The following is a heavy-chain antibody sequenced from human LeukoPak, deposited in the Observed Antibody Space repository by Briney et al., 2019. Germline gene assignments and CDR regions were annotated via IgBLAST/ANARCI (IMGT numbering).Heavy chain of an antibody. CDR3: ARARAWWKLWSYFDY. V-gene: IGHV4-59*12. D-gene: IGHD3-10*01. CDR1: GGSISSYY. Sequence: SETLSLTCTVSGGSISSYYWSWIRQPPGKGLEWIWYIYYSGSTNYNPSLKSRVTISVDTSKNQFSLKLSSVTAADTAVYYCARARAWWKLWSYFDYWGQGTLVTVSS. CDR2: IYYSGST. J-gene: IGHJ4*02.